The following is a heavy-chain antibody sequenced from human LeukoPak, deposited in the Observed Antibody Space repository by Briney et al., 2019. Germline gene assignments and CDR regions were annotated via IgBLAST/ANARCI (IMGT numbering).Heavy chain of an antibody. Sequence: GASVKVSCKASGYTFTGYYMHWVRQAPGQGLEWMGWINPNSGGTNYAQKFQGWVTMTRDTSISSAYMELSSLKSEDTAVYYCARGITDFWTGYYFFDYWGQGTLVTVSS. D-gene: IGHD3/OR15-3a*01. V-gene: IGHV1-2*04. CDR2: INPNSGGT. CDR1: GYTFTGYY. J-gene: IGHJ4*02. CDR3: ARGITDFWTGYYFFDY.